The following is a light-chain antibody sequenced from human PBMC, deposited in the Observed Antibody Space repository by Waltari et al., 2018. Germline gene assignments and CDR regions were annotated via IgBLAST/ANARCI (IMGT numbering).Light chain of an antibody. V-gene: IGKV3-20*01. CDR1: ESVTNDY. CDR2: DAS. Sequence: EVVLTQSSGALSLSPGERATLSCRASESVTNDYIAWYQQKPGQAPRLLIYDASIRATGIPDRCSGSGSGTDFTLTITRLDPEDFAVYHCQQYGSLPWTFGQGTMVDMK. CDR3: QQYGSLPWT. J-gene: IGKJ1*01.